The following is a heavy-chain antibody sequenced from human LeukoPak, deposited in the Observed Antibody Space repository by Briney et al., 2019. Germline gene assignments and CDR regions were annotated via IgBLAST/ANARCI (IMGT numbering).Heavy chain of an antibody. D-gene: IGHD4-23*01. CDR1: GGSISSSSYY. CDR3: ARNTHDYGGKAFELLVEDYFDY. Sequence: SETLSLTCTVSGGSISSSSYYWGWIRQPPGKGLEWIGSIYYSGSTYYNPSLKSRVTISVDTSKNQFSLKLSSVTAADTAVYYCARNTHDYGGKAFELLVEDYFDYWGQGTLVTVSS. J-gene: IGHJ4*02. CDR2: IYYSGST. V-gene: IGHV4-39*07.